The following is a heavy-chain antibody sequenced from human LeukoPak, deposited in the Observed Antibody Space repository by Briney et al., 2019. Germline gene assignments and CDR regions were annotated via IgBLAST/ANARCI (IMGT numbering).Heavy chain of an antibody. CDR3: ARDPAVWFGEPN. CDR1: GGSISSSSYY. V-gene: IGHV3-11*01. J-gene: IGHJ4*02. Sequence: PSETLSLTCTVSGGSISSSSYYWGWIRQPPGKGLEWVSYISSSGSTIYYADSVKGRFTISRDNAKNSLYLQMNSLRAEDTAVYHCARDPAVWFGEPNWGQGTLVTVSS. CDR2: ISSSGSTI. D-gene: IGHD3-10*01.